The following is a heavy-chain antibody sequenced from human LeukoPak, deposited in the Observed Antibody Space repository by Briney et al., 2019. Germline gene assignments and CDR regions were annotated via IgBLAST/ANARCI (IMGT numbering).Heavy chain of an antibody. Sequence: SETLSLTRTVSGGSISNYYWSWIRQPAGKGLEWIGRIYSSGTTTYSPSLKSRVTISLDTSNNQYSLKLSSVPAADTAMYSCARDRGGYSYPYYSMDVWGKGTTVSVSS. D-gene: IGHD5-18*01. CDR1: GGSISNYY. CDR3: ARDRGGYSYPYYSMDV. CDR2: IYSSGTT. V-gene: IGHV4-4*07. J-gene: IGHJ6*03.